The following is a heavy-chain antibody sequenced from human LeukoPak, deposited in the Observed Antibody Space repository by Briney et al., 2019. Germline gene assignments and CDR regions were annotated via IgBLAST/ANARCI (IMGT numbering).Heavy chain of an antibody. CDR2: IYYSGST. CDR3: AGHVGSSWFFQH. D-gene: IGHD6-13*01. V-gene: IGHV4-39*01. CDR1: GGSISSSSYY. J-gene: IGHJ1*01. Sequence: SETLSLTCTVSGGSISSSSYYWGWIRQPPGKGLEWIGSIYYSGSTYYNPSLKSRVTISVDTSKNQFSLKLSSVTAADTAVYYCAGHVGSSWFFQHWGQGTLVTVSS.